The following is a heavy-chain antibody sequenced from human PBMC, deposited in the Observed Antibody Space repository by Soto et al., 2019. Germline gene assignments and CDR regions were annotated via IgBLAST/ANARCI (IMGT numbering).Heavy chain of an antibody. CDR1: GFTFSSYA. CDR2: ISGSGGST. Sequence: EVQLLESGGGLVQPGGSLRLSCAASGFTFSSYAMSWVRQAPGKGLEWVSAISGSGGSTYYADSVKGRFTISRDNSKNTLYLKMNSLRAEDTAVYYCAKDGTYYYDSSGYSLYYYYGMDVWGQGTTVTVSS. CDR3: AKDGTYYYDSSGYSLYYYYGMDV. V-gene: IGHV3-23*01. J-gene: IGHJ6*02. D-gene: IGHD3-22*01.